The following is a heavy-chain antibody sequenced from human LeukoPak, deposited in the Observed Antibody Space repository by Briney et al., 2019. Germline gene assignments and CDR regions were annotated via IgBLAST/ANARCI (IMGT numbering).Heavy chain of an antibody. Sequence: ETLSPTCTVAGVSFNAYYWSWIRQSPGKGLEWIGEVSPGGYIKYNPSLKSRVTISVDTSESQLSLRLSSVTAADTAMYYCARIRCGHTGDICYNHWAQGTLVT. CDR2: VSPGGYI. V-gene: IGHV4-34*01. J-gene: IGHJ5*02. CDR3: ARIRCGHTGDICYNH. D-gene: IGHD2-8*02. CDR1: GVSFNAYY.